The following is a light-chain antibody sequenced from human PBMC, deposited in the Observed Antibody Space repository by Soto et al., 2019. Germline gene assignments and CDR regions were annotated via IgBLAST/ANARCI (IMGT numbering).Light chain of an antibody. CDR1: SSNIGNNA. CDR3: AAWDYSLNGVV. CDR2: YDD. J-gene: IGLJ2*01. V-gene: IGLV1-36*01. Sequence: QSVLTQPPSVSEAPRQRVTISCSGSSSNIGNNAVNWYQQLPGKAPKLLIYYDDLLPSGVSDRFSGSKSGTSASLAISGLQSEHEADYYCAAWDYSLNGVVFGGGTKVTVI.